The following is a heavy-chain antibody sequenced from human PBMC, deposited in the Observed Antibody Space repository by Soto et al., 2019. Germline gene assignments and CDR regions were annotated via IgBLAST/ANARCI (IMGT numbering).Heavy chain of an antibody. CDR3: ARSVGYCSSTSCLPGGMDV. CDR2: INPSGGST. CDR1: GYTFTSYY. V-gene: IGHV1-46*01. J-gene: IGHJ6*02. D-gene: IGHD2-2*01. Sequence: ASVKVSCKASGYTFTSYYMRWVRQAPGQGLEWMGIINPSGGSTSYAQKFQGRVTMTRDTSTSTVYMELSSLRSEDTAVYYCARSVGYCSSTSCLPGGMDVWGQGTTVTVSS.